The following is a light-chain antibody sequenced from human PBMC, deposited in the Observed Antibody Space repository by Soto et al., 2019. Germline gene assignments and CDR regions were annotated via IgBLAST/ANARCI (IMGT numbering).Light chain of an antibody. CDR1: QYISMR. CDR2: SAS. CDR3: QQTYSVPLT. Sequence: DIEMTQSPSSLSASVGDRVSITCQISQYISMRLNWYQQKPGKAPKLLIYSASTLQSGVPSRFSGSRSGTDFTLTISSLQPEDFATYYCQQTYSVPLTFGGGTKVEIK. J-gene: IGKJ4*01. V-gene: IGKV1-39*01.